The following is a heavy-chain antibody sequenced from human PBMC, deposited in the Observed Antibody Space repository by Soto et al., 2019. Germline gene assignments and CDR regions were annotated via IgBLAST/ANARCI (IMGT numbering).Heavy chain of an antibody. CDR2: IVVGSGNT. CDR1: GFTFTSSA. J-gene: IGHJ3*02. V-gene: IGHV1-58*02. D-gene: IGHD4-17*01. Sequence: SVKVSCKASGFTFTSSAMQWVRLARGQRLEWIGWIVVGSGNTNYAQKFQERVTITRDMSTSTAYMELSSLRSEDTAVYYCAAPRGATTVTHDAFDIWGQGTMVTVSS. CDR3: AAPRGATTVTHDAFDI.